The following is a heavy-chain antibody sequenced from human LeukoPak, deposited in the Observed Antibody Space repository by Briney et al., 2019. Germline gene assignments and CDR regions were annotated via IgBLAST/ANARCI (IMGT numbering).Heavy chain of an antibody. Sequence: PGGSLRLSCAASGFTFTTFWMSWVRQAPGRGLEWVANIKQDGSEKYYVDSVKGRFTISRDNSKNTLYLQMTSLRAEDTAVYYCAKDLRPGADGTWHECWGQGTLVIVSS. V-gene: IGHV3-7*01. J-gene: IGHJ4*02. D-gene: IGHD1/OR15-1a*01. CDR1: GFTFTTFW. CDR3: AKDLRPGADGTWHEC. CDR2: IKQDGSEK.